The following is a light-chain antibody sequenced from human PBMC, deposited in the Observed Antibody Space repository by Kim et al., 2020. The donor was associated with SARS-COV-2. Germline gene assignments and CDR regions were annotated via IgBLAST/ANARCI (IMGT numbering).Light chain of an antibody. CDR3: QSLDSILRPV. J-gene: IGLJ1*01. CDR1: SSNVGATYD. CDR2: GNN. V-gene: IGLV1-40*01. Sequence: QSVLTQPPSLSGAPGQRVTISCTGSSSNVGATYDVSWYQQFPGTAPKLLIYGNNNRPSGVPDRFSGSKSGTSASLAITGLQPEDEADYYCQSLDSILRPVFGAGTKVTVL.